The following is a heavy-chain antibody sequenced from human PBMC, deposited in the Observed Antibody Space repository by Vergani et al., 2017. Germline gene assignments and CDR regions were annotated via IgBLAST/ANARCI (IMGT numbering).Heavy chain of an antibody. D-gene: IGHD2-2*01. V-gene: IGHV3-23*01. CDR2: ISGSGGST. J-gene: IGHJ6*03. Sequence: EVQLLESGGGLVQPGGSLRLSCAASGFTFSSYAMSWVRQAPGKGLEWVSAISGSGGSTYYADSVKGRFTISRDNSKNTLYLQMNSLRAEDTAVYYCAKDGRGYGSRTSCDARYYYYYMDVWGKGTTVTVSS. CDR3: AKDGRGYGSRTSCDARYYYYYMDV. CDR1: GFTFSSYA.